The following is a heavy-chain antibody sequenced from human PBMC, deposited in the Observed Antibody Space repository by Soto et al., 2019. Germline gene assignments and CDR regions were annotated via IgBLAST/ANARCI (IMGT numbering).Heavy chain of an antibody. D-gene: IGHD5-12*01. CDR1: GGSISSYY. CDR3: ARGTRRKGWLQLRIAFDI. Sequence: SETLSLTCTVSGGSISSYYWSWIRQPPGKGLEWIGYIYYSGSTNYNPSLKSRVTISVDTSKNQFSLKLSSVTAADTAVYYCARGTRRKGWLQLRIAFDIWGQGTMVTVS. J-gene: IGHJ3*02. CDR2: IYYSGST. V-gene: IGHV4-59*01.